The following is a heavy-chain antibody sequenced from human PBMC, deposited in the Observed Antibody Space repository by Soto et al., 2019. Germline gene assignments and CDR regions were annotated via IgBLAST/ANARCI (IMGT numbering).Heavy chain of an antibody. CDR3: ARDLPIVGTTTWDY. Sequence: QVQLVQSGAEVKKSGASVMVSCKASGYTFTGYYIHWVRKAPGQGLEWMGWINPNNGGTEYVQKFQGRVSMTRNTCISTVYMELSRLRSDDTAVYYCARDLPIVGTTTWDYWGQGTLVTVSS. CDR1: GYTFTGYY. V-gene: IGHV1-2*02. CDR2: INPNNGGT. D-gene: IGHD1-26*01. J-gene: IGHJ4*02.